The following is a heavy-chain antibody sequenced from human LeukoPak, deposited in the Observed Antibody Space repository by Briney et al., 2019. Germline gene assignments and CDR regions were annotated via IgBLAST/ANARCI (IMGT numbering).Heavy chain of an antibody. Sequence: PGRSLRLSCAASGFTFDDYAMHWVRQAPGKGLEWVSGISWNSGSIGYADSVKGRFTISRDNSKNTLYLQMNSLRAEDTAVYYCAKERTRGGWSPFDYWGQGTLVTVSS. CDR3: AKERTRGGWSPFDY. CDR1: GFTFDDYA. V-gene: IGHV3-9*01. J-gene: IGHJ4*02. D-gene: IGHD6-19*01. CDR2: ISWNSGSI.